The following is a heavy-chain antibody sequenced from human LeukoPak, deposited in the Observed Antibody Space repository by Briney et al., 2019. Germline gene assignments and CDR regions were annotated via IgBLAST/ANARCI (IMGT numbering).Heavy chain of an antibody. CDR3: ARLTYGSGSYYKPKIDY. D-gene: IGHD3-10*01. CDR1: GGSISSYY. J-gene: IGHJ4*02. CDR2: IYYSGST. Sequence: SETLSLTCTVSGGSISSYYWSWIRQPPGKGLEWIGYIYYSGSTNYNPSLKSRVTISVDTSKNQFSLKLSSVTAADTAVYYCARLTYGSGSYYKPKIDYWGQGTLVTVSS. V-gene: IGHV4-59*01.